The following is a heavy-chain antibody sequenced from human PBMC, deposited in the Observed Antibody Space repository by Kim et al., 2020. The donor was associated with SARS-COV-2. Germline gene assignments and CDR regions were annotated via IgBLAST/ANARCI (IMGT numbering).Heavy chain of an antibody. CDR1: GFTFSTYC. J-gene: IGHJ6*02. V-gene: IGHV3-74*01. D-gene: IGHD2-21*01. CDR2: ISTDGSGT. CDR3: SRGAISYGMDV. Sequence: GGSLRLSCAASGFTFSTYCMYWVRQAPGKGLVCVSRISTDGSGTTYADSAKGRFTIPIDNAQNTLSLQMNSLRGEDTAVYYCSRGAISYGMDVWGQGTTVTVSS.